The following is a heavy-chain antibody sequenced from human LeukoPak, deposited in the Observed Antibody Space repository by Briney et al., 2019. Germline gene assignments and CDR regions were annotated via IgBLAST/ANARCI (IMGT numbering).Heavy chain of an antibody. J-gene: IGHJ6*03. D-gene: IGHD3-10*01. V-gene: IGHV3-20*04. CDR3: ARENVGGSGSRHYYYYMDV. Sequence: GESLRLSCAASGFTFDDYGMSWVRQAPGKGLEWVSGINWNGGSTGYADSVKGRFTISRDNAKNSLYLQMNSLRAEDTALYYCARENVGGSGSRHYYYYMDVWGKGATVTVSS. CDR1: GFTFDDYG. CDR2: INWNGGST.